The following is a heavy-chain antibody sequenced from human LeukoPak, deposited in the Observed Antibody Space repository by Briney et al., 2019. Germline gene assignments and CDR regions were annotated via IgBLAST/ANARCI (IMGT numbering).Heavy chain of an antibody. CDR3: ARLSCGGGSCYSGKGSLDY. Sequence: SETLSLTCAVYGGSFSGYYWSWIRQPPGKGLEWIGEINHSGSTNYNASLNSRVTISIDTSKNRFSLKLNSLTAADTAVYYCARLSCGGGSCYSGKGSLDYWGQGILVTVSS. CDR2: INHSGST. J-gene: IGHJ4*02. CDR1: GGSFSGYY. D-gene: IGHD2-15*01. V-gene: IGHV4-34*01.